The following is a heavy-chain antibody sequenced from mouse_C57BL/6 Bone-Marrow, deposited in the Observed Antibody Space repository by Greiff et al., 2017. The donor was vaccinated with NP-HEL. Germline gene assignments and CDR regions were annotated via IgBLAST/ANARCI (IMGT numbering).Heavy chain of an antibody. V-gene: IGHV1-26*01. J-gene: IGHJ4*01. CDR1: GYTFTDYY. CDR2: INPNNGGT. CDR3: ATTTVVATDYAMDY. Sequence: EVQLQQSGPELVKPGASVKISCKASGYTFTDYYMNWVKQSHGKSLEWIGDINPNNGGTSYNQKFKGKATLTVDKSSRTAYMELRSLTSEDSAVYYCATTTVVATDYAMDYWGQGTSVTVSS. D-gene: IGHD1-1*01.